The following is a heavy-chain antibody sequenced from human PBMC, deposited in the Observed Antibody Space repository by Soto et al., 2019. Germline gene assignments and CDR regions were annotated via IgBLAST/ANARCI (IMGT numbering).Heavy chain of an antibody. CDR1: GGSISSSNW. D-gene: IGHD3-10*01. CDR2: IYHSGST. Sequence: SETLSLTCAVSGGSISSSNWWSWVRQPPGKGLEWIGEIYHSGSTNYNPSPKSRVTISVDKSKNQFSLKLSSVTAADTAVYYCARQNYGSGSYPFDYWGQGTLVTVSS. CDR3: ARQNYGSGSYPFDY. V-gene: IGHV4-4*02. J-gene: IGHJ4*02.